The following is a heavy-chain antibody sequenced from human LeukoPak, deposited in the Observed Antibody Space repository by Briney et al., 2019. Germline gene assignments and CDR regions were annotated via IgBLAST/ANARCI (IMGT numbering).Heavy chain of an antibody. CDR2: ISGSGGST. CDR3: ARDRAPPTSWYFDV. J-gene: IGHJ2*01. V-gene: IGHV3-23*01. Sequence: GGSLRLSCAASGFTFSNSAMSWVRQAPGKGLEWVSAISGSGGSTYYADSVKGRFTISRDNSKNTVYLQMNSLRADDTAVYYCARDRAPPTSWYFDVWGRGTLVAVSS. CDR1: GFTFSNSA. D-gene: IGHD3-10*01.